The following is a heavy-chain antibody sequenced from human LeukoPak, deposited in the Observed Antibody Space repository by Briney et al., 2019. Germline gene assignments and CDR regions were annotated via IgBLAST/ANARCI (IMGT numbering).Heavy chain of an antibody. V-gene: IGHV3-21*01. J-gene: IGHJ4*02. Sequence: GGSLRLSCAASGFTFSFYTMNWVRQAPGKGLEWVSSITEDSSYIYYADSVKGRFTVSRDNAKNSLSLQMNSLRAEDTAVYYCARHRTASDYWGQGTLVTVSS. CDR1: GFTFSFYT. CDR3: ARHRTASDY. CDR2: ITEDSSYI. D-gene: IGHD3-16*02.